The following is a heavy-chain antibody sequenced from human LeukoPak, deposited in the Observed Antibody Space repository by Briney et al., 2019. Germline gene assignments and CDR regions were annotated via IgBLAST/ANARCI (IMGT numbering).Heavy chain of an antibody. CDR2: IYYSGST. D-gene: IGHD3-22*01. V-gene: IGHV4-4*02. J-gene: IGHJ6*02. CDR3: ARGSLDDSSGYYFYYYGMDV. CDR1: GGSISSDNW. Sequence: NHSGTLSLTCAVFGGSISSDNWWSWVRQPPGKGLEWIGYIYYSGSTNYNPSLKSRVTISVDTSKNQFSLKLSSVTAADTAVYYCARGSLDDSSGYYFYYYGMDVWGQGTTVTVSS.